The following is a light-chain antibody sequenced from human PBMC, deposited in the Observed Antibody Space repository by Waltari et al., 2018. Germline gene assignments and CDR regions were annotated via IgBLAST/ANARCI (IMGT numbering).Light chain of an antibody. V-gene: IGLV1-51*02. CDR1: RSHIGSNY. CDR3: GTWDSSLSGAV. J-gene: IGLJ7*01. Sequence: QSAFPQPPSVSAAPAPRVTISSSGGRSHIGSNYVSWYRQLPGTTPKLLRHENPERPSGIPGRFSGSKSGTSATLDITGLQAGDEAEYYCGTWDSSLSGAVFGGGTHLTVL. CDR2: ENP.